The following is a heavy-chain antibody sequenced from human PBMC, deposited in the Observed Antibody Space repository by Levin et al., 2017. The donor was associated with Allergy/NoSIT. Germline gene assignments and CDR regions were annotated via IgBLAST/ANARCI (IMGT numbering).Heavy chain of an antibody. CDR3: VRDRGFSYGYALAY. Sequence: PGESLKISCAASGFTFDEYAMHWVRQAPGKGLEWVSGIIWNSRSVGYADSVKGRFTISRDNARTSLYLQMNSLRPEDTALYYCVRDRGFSYGYALAYWGQGILVTVSS. CDR2: IIWNSRSV. V-gene: IGHV3-9*01. CDR1: GFTFDEYA. D-gene: IGHD5-18*01. J-gene: IGHJ4*02.